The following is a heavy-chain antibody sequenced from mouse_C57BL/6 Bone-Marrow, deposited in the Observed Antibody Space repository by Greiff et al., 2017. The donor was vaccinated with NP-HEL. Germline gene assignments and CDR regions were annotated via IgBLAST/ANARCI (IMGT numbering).Heavy chain of an antibody. CDR3: ARSDYCSSPWFAY. CDR1: GYTFTNYW. J-gene: IGHJ3*01. V-gene: IGHV1-63*01. CDR2: IYPGGGYT. Sequence: QVQLQQSGAELVRPGTSVKMSCKASGYTFTNYWIGWAKQRPGHGLEWIGDIYPGGGYTNYNEKFKGKATLTADKSSSTAYMQFSSLTSEDSAIYDCARSDYCSSPWFAYWGQGTLVTVSA. D-gene: IGHD1-1*01.